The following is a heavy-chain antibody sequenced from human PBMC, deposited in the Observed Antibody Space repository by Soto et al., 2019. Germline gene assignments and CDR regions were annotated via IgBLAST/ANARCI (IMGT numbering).Heavy chain of an antibody. D-gene: IGHD4-17*01. V-gene: IGHV1-69*04. CDR1: GGTFSSYA. CDR3: ARDPSNDYGGDTFDY. J-gene: IGHJ4*02. Sequence: GASVKVSCKASGGTFSSYAIHWVRQAPGQGLEWLGKIIPSYDRTNYAQKFQGRVTVTADTYTTTAYMELSSLRSGDTAVYYCARDPSNDYGGDTFDYWGQGTLVTVSS. CDR2: IIPSYDRT.